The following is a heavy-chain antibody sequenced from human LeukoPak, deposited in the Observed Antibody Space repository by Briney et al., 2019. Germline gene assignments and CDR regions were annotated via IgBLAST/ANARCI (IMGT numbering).Heavy chain of an antibody. CDR3: ARGRGDGLGYCSGGSCYDYFDY. Sequence: PSETLSLTCAVYGGSFSGCYWSWIRQPPGKGLEWIGEINHSGSTNYNPSLKSRVTISVDTSKNQFSLKLSSVTAADTAVYYCARGRGDGLGYCSGGSCYDYFDYWGQGTLVTVSS. D-gene: IGHD2-15*01. CDR2: INHSGST. CDR1: GGSFSGCY. V-gene: IGHV4-34*01. J-gene: IGHJ4*02.